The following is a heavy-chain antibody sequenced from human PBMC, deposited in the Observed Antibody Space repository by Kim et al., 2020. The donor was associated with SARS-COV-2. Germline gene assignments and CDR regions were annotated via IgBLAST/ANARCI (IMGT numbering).Heavy chain of an antibody. CDR1: GGSISRSDW. Sequence: SETLSLTCAVSGGSISRSDWWTWVRQVPGKGLEWIAEVYYTGNPNYNPSLKSRVTIFMDKSKNQFSLRLTSVTAADTAVYYCARRSGWPKYYWFDRWGQG. D-gene: IGHD6-25*01. V-gene: IGHV4-4*02. CDR2: VYYTGNP. J-gene: IGHJ5*02. CDR3: ARRSGWPKYYWFDR.